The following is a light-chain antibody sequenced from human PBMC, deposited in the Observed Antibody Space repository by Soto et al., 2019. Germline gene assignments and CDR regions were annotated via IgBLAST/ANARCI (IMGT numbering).Light chain of an antibody. Sequence: EVVLTQSPVTLSLSPGERATLSCRASQSVRRYLAWYQQKPGQAPRLLIYDASTRATGIPARFSGSGSGTEFTLTISSLQSEDFAVYYRQQYNNWPPLTFGGGTKVDIK. CDR2: DAS. CDR1: QSVRRY. V-gene: IGKV3D-15*01. CDR3: QQYNNWPPLT. J-gene: IGKJ4*01.